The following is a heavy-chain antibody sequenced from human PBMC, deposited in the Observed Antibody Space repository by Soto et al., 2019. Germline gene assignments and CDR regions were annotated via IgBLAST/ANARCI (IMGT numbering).Heavy chain of an antibody. D-gene: IGHD5-12*01. Sequence: PSETLSLTCTVSGGSISGYYWTWIRQPPGKGLEWIGYVYYRGSTNYNPSLKSRLTISLDTSKNQFSLKLNSVTAADTAVYYCARVLRTEYFDSWGQGILVTVYS. CDR2: VYYRGST. V-gene: IGHV4-59*01. J-gene: IGHJ4*02. CDR3: ARVLRTEYFDS. CDR1: GGSISGYY.